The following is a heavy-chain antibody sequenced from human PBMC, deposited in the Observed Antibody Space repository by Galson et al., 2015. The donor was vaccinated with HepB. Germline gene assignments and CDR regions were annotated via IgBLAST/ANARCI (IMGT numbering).Heavy chain of an antibody. CDR2: ISYDGSNK. J-gene: IGHJ4*02. D-gene: IGHD1-26*01. CDR3: AKSRGSYNFDY. V-gene: IGHV3-30*18. Sequence: SLRLSCAASGFTFSSYGMHWVRQAPGKGLEWVAVISYDGSNKYYADSVKGRFTISRDNSKNTLYLQMNSLRAEDTAVYYCAKSRGSYNFDYWGQGTLVTVSS. CDR1: GFTFSSYG.